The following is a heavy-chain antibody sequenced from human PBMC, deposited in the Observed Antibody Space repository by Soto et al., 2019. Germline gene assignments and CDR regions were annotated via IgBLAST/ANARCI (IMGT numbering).Heavy chain of an antibody. V-gene: IGHV1-69*12. D-gene: IGHD6-6*01. CDR1: GGTFSSYA. CDR2: IIPIFGTA. J-gene: IGHJ4*02. Sequence: QVQLVQSGAEVKKPGSSVKVSCKASGGTFSSYAISWVRQAPGQGLEWMGGIIPIFGTANYAQKFQGRVTITADESTSPAYMELSSLRSEDTAVYYCARDEYSSSSFVISFDYWGQGTLVTVSS. CDR3: ARDEYSSSSFVISFDY.